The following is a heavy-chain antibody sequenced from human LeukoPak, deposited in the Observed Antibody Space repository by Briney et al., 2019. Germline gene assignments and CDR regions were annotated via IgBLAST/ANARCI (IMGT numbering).Heavy chain of an antibody. Sequence: SETLSLTCTVSGGSISSSSYYWGWIRQPPGKGLEWIGSIYYSGSTYYNPSLKSRVTISVDTSKNLFSLKLSSVTAADTAVYYCARSESWDYYYGMDVWGQGTTVTVSS. CDR2: IYYSGST. V-gene: IGHV4-39*07. CDR3: ARSESWDYYYGMDV. D-gene: IGHD7-27*01. CDR1: GGSISSSSYY. J-gene: IGHJ6*02.